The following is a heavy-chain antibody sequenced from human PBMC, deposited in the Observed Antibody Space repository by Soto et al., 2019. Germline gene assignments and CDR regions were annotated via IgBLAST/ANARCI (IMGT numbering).Heavy chain of an antibody. CDR3: SKGPLGSSHYYSGLDV. CDR1: GFSFTSYG. V-gene: IGHV3-30*18. D-gene: IGHD2-15*01. Sequence: QVQLVESGGGVVQRGRSLRLSCAASGFSFTSYGIHWVRQAPGKGLEWVALISYDGTTTYYADSVKGRFTLSKDNSKKTVYLQMNDLRGEDTAVYFCSKGPLGSSHYYSGLDVWGQGTTVSVSS. CDR2: ISYDGTTT. J-gene: IGHJ6*02.